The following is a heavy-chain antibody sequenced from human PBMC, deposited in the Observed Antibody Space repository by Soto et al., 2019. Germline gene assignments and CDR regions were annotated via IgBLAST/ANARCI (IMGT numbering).Heavy chain of an antibody. CDR2: ISSRGTDI. J-gene: IGHJ5*02. CDR1: GFLFSTST. V-gene: IGHV3-30*14. D-gene: IGHD4-17*01. CDR3: ATLGRADYPPLAA. Sequence: GSLRLSCEASGFLFSTSTLNWVRRAPGKGLEWVAEISSRGTDIYYADSVKGRFTISRDNSKNTLYLLLDRVKSDDTAVYFCATLGRADYPPLAAWGQGTLVTVSS.